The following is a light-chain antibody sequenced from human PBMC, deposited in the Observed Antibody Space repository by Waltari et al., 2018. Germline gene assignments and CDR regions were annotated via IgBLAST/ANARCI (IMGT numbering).Light chain of an antibody. Sequence: QSALPQPPSPSGTPGQRATMSCPGGNSNIGRKTVTWYQQFPGTAPKLLIYSNAQRPSGVPDRVSGSKSGTSASLAISGLQSEDEADYYCAAWDDSLNGWVFGGGTKLTVL. V-gene: IGLV1-44*01. CDR1: NSNIGRKT. CDR2: SNA. J-gene: IGLJ3*02. CDR3: AAWDDSLNGWV.